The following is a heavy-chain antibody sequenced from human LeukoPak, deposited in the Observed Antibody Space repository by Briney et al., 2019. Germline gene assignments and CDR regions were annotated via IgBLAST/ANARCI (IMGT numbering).Heavy chain of an antibody. J-gene: IGHJ4*02. CDR3: ARIVVVVAATSAVNY. CDR2: ISYDGYDK. CDR1: GFTFNDYA. Sequence: GRSLRLSCAASGFTFNDYAMYWVRQTPGKGLEWVTLISYDGYDKSYADSVRGRFTISRDNSKNTLYLQMNSLRAEDTAVYYCARIVVVVAATSAVNYWGQGTLVTVSS. V-gene: IGHV3-30-3*01. D-gene: IGHD2-15*01.